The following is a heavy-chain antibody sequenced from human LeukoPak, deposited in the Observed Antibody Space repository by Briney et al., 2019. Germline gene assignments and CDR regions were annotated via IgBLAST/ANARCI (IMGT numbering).Heavy chain of an antibody. Sequence: SQTLSLTCAISGDSVSSNSAAWNWIRQSPSRGLEWLGRTYYRSKWYNDYAISVKSRISINPDTSKNQFSLQLNSVTPEDTAVYYCARDSSVPGTTRNNWFDPWGQGTLVTVSS. CDR2: TYYRSKWYN. CDR3: ARDSSVPGTTRNNWFDP. D-gene: IGHD1/OR15-1a*01. J-gene: IGHJ5*02. CDR1: GDSVSSNSAA. V-gene: IGHV6-1*01.